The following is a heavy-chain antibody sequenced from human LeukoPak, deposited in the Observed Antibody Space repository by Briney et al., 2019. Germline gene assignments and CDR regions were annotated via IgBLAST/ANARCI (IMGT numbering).Heavy chain of an antibody. Sequence: SVKVSCKTSGGTFSNYAISWVRQAPGQGLEWMGAILPFLGRAEYPLKFQGRVTITSDESTRTAYMELSSLKSDDTAVYYCARDDIGQFDYWGQGSLVTVSS. CDR1: GGTFSNYA. CDR3: ARDDIGQFDY. J-gene: IGHJ4*02. CDR2: ILPFLGRA. V-gene: IGHV1-69*10.